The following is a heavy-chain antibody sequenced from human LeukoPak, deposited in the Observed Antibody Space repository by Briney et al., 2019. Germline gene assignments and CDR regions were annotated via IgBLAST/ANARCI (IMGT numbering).Heavy chain of an antibody. V-gene: IGHV3-21*04. Sequence: GGSLRLSCEASGFTFSRYSMNWVRQAPGKGLEWVSSISSSMALYYADSVKGRFTISRDNAKNSLYLQMNSLRAEDTAVYYCARDLFSLPQYFDYWGQGTLVTVSS. J-gene: IGHJ4*02. CDR1: GFTFSRYS. D-gene: IGHD2-21*01. CDR2: ISSSMAL. CDR3: ARDLFSLPQYFDY.